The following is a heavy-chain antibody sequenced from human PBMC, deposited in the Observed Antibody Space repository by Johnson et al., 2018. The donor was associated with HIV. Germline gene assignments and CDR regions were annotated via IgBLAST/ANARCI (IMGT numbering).Heavy chain of an antibody. CDR1: GFTVSSNY. J-gene: IGHJ3*02. CDR3: ARSSGSYLDDAFDI. V-gene: IGHV3-66*01. D-gene: IGHD1-26*01. Sequence: VQLVESGGGLVQPGGSLRLSCAASGFTVSSNYMTWVRQAPGKGLEWVSILYSGGSTYYADYVKGRFTISSDNSKNTLYLQMNSLKAEDTAVYYCARSSGSYLDDAFDIWGQGTMVTVSS. CDR2: LYSGGST.